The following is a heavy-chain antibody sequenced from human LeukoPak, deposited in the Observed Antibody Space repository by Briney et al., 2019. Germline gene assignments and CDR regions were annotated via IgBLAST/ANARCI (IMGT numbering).Heavy chain of an antibody. CDR1: GFMFSSNW. Sequence: PGGSLRLSCAASGFMFSSNWMSWVRLAPGKGLEWVANIKEDGTETYYVDSVKGRFTISRDNAENSLYLQMNSLRAEDAAVFYCARGAVAGIYHFDLWGQGTLVTVSS. D-gene: IGHD6-19*01. J-gene: IGHJ4*02. V-gene: IGHV3-7*01. CDR2: IKEDGTET. CDR3: ARGAVAGIYHFDL.